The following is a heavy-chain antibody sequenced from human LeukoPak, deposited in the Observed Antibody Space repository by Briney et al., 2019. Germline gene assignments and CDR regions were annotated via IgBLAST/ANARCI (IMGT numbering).Heavy chain of an antibody. CDR2: SSASSSDV. CDR3: ARGRDHAFDI. J-gene: IGHJ3*02. Sequence: GGPLRLSCAASGLAFSSSAMNWVRQTPGKGLEWLSYSSASSSDVYCADSVKGRFTISRDNAKSSLYLQMNSLTAEDTAIYFCARGRDHAFDIWGQGTRVTVSS. V-gene: IGHV3-48*01. CDR1: GLAFSSSA.